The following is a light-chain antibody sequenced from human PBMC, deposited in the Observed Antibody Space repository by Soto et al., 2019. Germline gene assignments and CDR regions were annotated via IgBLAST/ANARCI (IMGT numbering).Light chain of an antibody. V-gene: IGKV2-28*01. CDR2: LGS. Sequence: DIVMTQSPLSLAVTPGEPASISCRSSQSLLHRSGYNYLDWYLQRPGQSPQLLIHLGSSRASGVPDRFSGSGSGTDLTLKISRVEAEDVGLYYCMQALQTPLTFGGGTKVEIK. CDR1: QSLLHRSGYNY. J-gene: IGKJ4*01. CDR3: MQALQTPLT.